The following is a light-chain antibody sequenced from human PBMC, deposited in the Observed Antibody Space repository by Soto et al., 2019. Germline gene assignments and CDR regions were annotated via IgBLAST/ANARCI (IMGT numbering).Light chain of an antibody. CDR3: MQGTHWPYT. J-gene: IGKJ2*01. CDR2: KVS. CDR1: QSLVTSDGDTY. Sequence: DVVMTQSPLSLPVTVGQPASISCRSSQSLVTSDGDTYLNWFQQRPGQSPRRLIYKVSNRDSGVPARLSGSESGADFTLKISRVEAEDVGVYFCMQGTHWPYTFGQGTKLEIK. V-gene: IGKV2-30*01.